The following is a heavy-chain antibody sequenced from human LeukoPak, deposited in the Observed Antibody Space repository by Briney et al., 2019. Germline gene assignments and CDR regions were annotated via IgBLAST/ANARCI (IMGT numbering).Heavy chain of an antibody. CDR1: GITLNSYA. V-gene: IGHV3-23*01. CDR2: ITASGAST. J-gene: IGHJ3*02. Sequence: GGSLRLSCVASGITLNSYAMYWVRQAPGKGLEWVSGITASGASTYYADSVKGRFTISRDNSKHTLYLQMNTPRAEDTALYYCAKYRERWLQSDGFDIWGQGTMVTVSS. CDR3: AKYRERWLQSDGFDI. D-gene: IGHD5-24*01.